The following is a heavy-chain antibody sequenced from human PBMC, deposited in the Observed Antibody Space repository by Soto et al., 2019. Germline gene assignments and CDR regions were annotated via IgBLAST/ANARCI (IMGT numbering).Heavy chain of an antibody. D-gene: IGHD3-16*02. CDR3: ANALGELSSNQYYYGMDV. V-gene: IGHV3-30*18. Sequence: GGSLRLSCAASGFTFSSYGMHWVRQAPGKGLEWVAVISYDGSNKYYADSVKGRFTISRDNSKNTLYLQMNSLRAEDTAVYYCANALGELSSNQYYYGMDVWGQGTTVTVSS. CDR2: ISYDGSNK. J-gene: IGHJ6*02. CDR1: GFTFSSYG.